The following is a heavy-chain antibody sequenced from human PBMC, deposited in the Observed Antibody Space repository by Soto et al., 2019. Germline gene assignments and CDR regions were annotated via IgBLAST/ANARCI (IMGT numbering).Heavy chain of an antibody. CDR3: ASHMVRGVNY. CDR2: INPDSGGT. J-gene: IGHJ4*02. CDR1: GYTFTGYY. Sequence: QVQLMQSGAEVRKPGASLKVSCKASGYTFTGYYMNWVRQAPGQGLEWMGWINPDSGGTNYAQKFQGRVTMTRDTSISTAYMELSRLRSDDTAVYYCASHMVRGVNYWGQGTLVTVSS. D-gene: IGHD3-10*01. V-gene: IGHV1-2*02.